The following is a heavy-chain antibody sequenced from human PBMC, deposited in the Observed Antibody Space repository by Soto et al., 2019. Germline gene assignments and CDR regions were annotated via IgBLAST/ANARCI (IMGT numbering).Heavy chain of an antibody. CDR2: IGGGGETT. V-gene: IGHV3-23*01. CDR1: GSTFSSYA. J-gene: IGHJ4*02. CDR3: AFNSGSGSYYFDY. D-gene: IGHD3-10*01. Sequence: EVQLLESGGGLEQPGGSWSSSCEASGSTFSSYARWWFRQAPGKGLEWVSPIGGGGETTNYADPVKGRFTISRAISKNTLYLQMNSLRAEDTAVYYCAFNSGSGSYYFDYWGQGTLVTVSS.